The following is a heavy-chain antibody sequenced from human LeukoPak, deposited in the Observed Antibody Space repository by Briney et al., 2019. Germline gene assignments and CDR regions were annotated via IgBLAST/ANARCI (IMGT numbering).Heavy chain of an antibody. V-gene: IGHV3-23*01. D-gene: IGHD3-22*01. Sequence: GGSLRLSCAASGFTFSSYAMSWVRQAPGKGLEWVSAISGSGGSTYYADSVKGRFTISRDNSKSTLYLQMNSLRAEDTAVYYCAKDLSSGYHRAFDYWGQGTLVTVSS. J-gene: IGHJ4*02. CDR3: AKDLSSGYHRAFDY. CDR1: GFTFSSYA. CDR2: ISGSGGST.